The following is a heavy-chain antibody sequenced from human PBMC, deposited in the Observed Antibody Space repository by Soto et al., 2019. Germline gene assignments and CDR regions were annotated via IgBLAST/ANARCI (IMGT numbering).Heavy chain of an antibody. J-gene: IGHJ4*02. CDR3: AKDPMVRDCSGGTCYFDY. CDR2: ISGSGST. CDR1: GFTFSGSA. D-gene: IGHD2-15*01. Sequence: GGSLRLSCAASGFTFSGSAMSWVRQAPGKGLEWVSTISGSGSTYYADSVKGRFTISRDNSKNTLYLQMNSLRAEDTAVYYCAKDPMVRDCSGGTCYFDYWGQGTLVTVSS. V-gene: IGHV3-23*01.